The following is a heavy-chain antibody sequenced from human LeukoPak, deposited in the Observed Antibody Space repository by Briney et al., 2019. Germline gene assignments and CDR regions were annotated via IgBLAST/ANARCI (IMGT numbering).Heavy chain of an antibody. Sequence: SETLSLTCTVSGASISSHYWSWIRQPPGKGLEWLGYISYSGSTNYNPSLKSRVTISVDTKQFSLKLSSVTAADTAVYYCARGRFGWLPDPFDNWGQGALVTVSS. V-gene: IGHV4-59*11. J-gene: IGHJ4*02. CDR2: ISYSGST. D-gene: IGHD3-9*01. CDR1: GASISSHY. CDR3: ARGRFGWLPDPFDN.